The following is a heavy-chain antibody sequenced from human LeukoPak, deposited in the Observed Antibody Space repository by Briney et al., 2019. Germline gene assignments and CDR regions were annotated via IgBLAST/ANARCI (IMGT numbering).Heavy chain of an antibody. D-gene: IGHD6-13*01. CDR3: ASGVGQQLANAEYFQH. J-gene: IGHJ1*01. CDR1: GGTFSSYA. Sequence: GASVKVSCKASGGTFSSYAISWVRQAPGQGLEWMGRIIPILGIANYAQKFQGRVTITADKSTSTAYMELSSLRSEDTAVYYCASGVGQQLANAEYFQHWGQGTLVTVSS. V-gene: IGHV1-69*04. CDR2: IIPILGIA.